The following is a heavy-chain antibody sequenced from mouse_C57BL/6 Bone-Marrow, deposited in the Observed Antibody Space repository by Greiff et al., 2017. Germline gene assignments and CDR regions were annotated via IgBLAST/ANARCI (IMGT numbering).Heavy chain of an antibody. CDR2: ISDGGSYT. D-gene: IGHD2-1*01. CDR3: ARDWSYGNFDY. Sequence: EVKVEESGGGLVKPGGSLKLSCAASGFTFSSYAMSWVRQTPEKRLEWVATISDGGSYTYYPDNVKGRFTISRDNAKNNLYLQMSHLKSEDTAMYYCARDWSYGNFDYWGQGTTLTVSS. CDR1: GFTFSSYA. V-gene: IGHV5-4*01. J-gene: IGHJ2*01.